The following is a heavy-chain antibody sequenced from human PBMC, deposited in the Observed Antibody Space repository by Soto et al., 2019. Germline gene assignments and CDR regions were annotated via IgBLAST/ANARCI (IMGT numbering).Heavy chain of an antibody. V-gene: IGHV3-74*01. CDR1: GFTFSSYS. Sequence: PGGSLRLSCAASGFTFSSYSMNWVRQAPGKGLEWVSPINSDSSSIFYADSVKGRFTISRDNAKNTLYLQMNSLRAEDTAVYYCASSLLTPFDYWGQGSLVTVSS. J-gene: IGHJ4*02. D-gene: IGHD7-27*01. CDR3: ASSLLTPFDY. CDR2: INSDSSSI.